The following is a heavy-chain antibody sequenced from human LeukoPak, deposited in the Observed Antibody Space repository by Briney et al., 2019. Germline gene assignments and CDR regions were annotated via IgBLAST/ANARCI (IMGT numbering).Heavy chain of an antibody. CDR3: ARNLYYYDSSGYYYY. CDR2: IYTGGST. Sequence: GGSLRLSCAASGYDFTTYAMGWVRQAPGKGLEWVSAIYTGGSTYYAGSVKGRFTISRDNSKNTLYLQMNSLRAEDTAVYYCARNLYYYDSSGYYYYWGQGTLVTVSS. D-gene: IGHD3-22*01. J-gene: IGHJ4*02. CDR1: GYDFTTYA. V-gene: IGHV3-66*01.